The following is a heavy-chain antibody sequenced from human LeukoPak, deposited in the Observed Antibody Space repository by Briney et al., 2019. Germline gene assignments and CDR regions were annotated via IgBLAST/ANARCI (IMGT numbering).Heavy chain of an antibody. Sequence: PGGSLRLSCVVSGFTCSNYWMNWVRQAPGKGLEWVANIHEDGSQICYVDSVKGRFSISRDSGKNSLYLQMNRLRVEDTAIYYCARTLRLRTPRAFDIWGQGTTVTVSS. CDR1: GFTCSNYW. D-gene: IGHD3-16*01. J-gene: IGHJ3*02. CDR3: ARTLRLRTPRAFDI. V-gene: IGHV3-7*05. CDR2: IHEDGSQI.